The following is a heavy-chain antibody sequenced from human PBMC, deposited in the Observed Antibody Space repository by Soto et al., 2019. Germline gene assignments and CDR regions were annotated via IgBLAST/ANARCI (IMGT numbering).Heavy chain of an antibody. CDR2: MNPNRGNT. Sequence: QVQLVQSGAEVKKPGASVKVSCKASGYTFTSYDINWLRQATGQGREWMGWMNPNRGNTGYAQKFPGRVTMTRNTSISTAYMELSSLRSDDTAVYYCARELTVRGNDYWGQGTLVTVSS. D-gene: IGHD3-10*01. V-gene: IGHV1-8*01. CDR1: GYTFTSYD. J-gene: IGHJ4*02. CDR3: ARELTVRGNDY.